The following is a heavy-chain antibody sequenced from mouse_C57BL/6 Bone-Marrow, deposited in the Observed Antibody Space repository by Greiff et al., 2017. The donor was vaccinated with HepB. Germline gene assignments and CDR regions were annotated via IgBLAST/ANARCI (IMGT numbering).Heavy chain of an antibody. Sequence: QVQLQQSGPELVKPGASVKISCKASGYAFSSSWMNWVKQRPGKGLEWIGRIYPGDGDTNYNGKFKGKATLTADKSSSTAYMQLSSLTSEDSAVYFCARSGAYYSNLWGRGTRVTVSA. D-gene: IGHD2-5*01. CDR1: GYAFSSSW. V-gene: IGHV1-82*01. CDR2: IYPGDGDT. J-gene: IGHJ3*01. CDR3: ARSGAYYSNL.